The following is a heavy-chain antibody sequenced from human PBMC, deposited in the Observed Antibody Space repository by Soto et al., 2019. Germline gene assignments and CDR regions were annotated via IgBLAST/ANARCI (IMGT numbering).Heavy chain of an antibody. CDR1: GGTFSSYA. D-gene: IGHD3-22*01. V-gene: IGHV1-69*12. CDR2: IIPIFGTA. J-gene: IGHJ4*02. Sequence: QVQLVQSGAEVKKPGSSVKVSCKASGGTFSSYAISWVRQAPGQGLEWMGGIIPIFGTANYAQKFQGRVTITADESTSTAYMELSSLRSEDTAVYYCARDKTYYYDSSGYYYLHYWGQGTLVTVSS. CDR3: ARDKTYYYDSSGYYYLHY.